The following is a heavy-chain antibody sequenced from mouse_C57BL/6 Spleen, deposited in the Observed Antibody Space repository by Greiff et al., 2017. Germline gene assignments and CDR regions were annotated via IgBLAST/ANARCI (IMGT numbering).Heavy chain of an antibody. Sequence: QVQLQQSGPELVKPGASVKLSCKASGYTFTSYDINWVKQRPGQGLEWIGWIYPRDGSTKYNEKFKGKATLTVDTSSSTAYMELHSLTSEDSAVYFCARYYGSSWGVYFDYWGQGTTLTVSS. V-gene: IGHV1-85*01. D-gene: IGHD1-1*01. CDR2: IYPRDGST. CDR1: GYTFTSYD. CDR3: ARYYGSSWGVYFDY. J-gene: IGHJ2*01.